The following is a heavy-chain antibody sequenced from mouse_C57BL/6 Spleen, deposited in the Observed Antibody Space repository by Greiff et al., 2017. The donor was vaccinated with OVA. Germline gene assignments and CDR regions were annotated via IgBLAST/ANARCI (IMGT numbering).Heavy chain of an antibody. D-gene: IGHD2-3*01. J-gene: IGHJ2*01. CDR1: GYTFTSYW. CDR2: IDPSDSYT. CDR3: ARYLIYDGYH. Sequence: QVQLKQSGAELVMPGASVKLSCKASGYTFTSYWMHWVKQRPGQGLEWIGEIDPSDSYTNYNQKFKGKSTLTVDKSSSTAYMQLSSLTSEDSAVYYCARYLIYDGYHWGQGTTLTVSS. V-gene: IGHV1-69*01.